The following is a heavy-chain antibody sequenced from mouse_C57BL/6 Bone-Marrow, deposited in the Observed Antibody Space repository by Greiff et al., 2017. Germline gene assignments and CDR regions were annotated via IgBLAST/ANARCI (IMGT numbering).Heavy chain of an antibody. Sequence: EVHLVESGGDLVKPGGSLKLSCAASGFTFSSYGMSWVRQTPDKRLEWVATISSGGSYTYYPDSVKGRFTISRDNAKNTLYLQMSSLKSEDTAMYYCARSVLLRHYYAMDYWGQGTSVTVSS. D-gene: IGHD1-1*01. CDR1: GFTFSSYG. CDR3: ARSVLLRHYYAMDY. V-gene: IGHV5-6*01. J-gene: IGHJ4*01. CDR2: ISSGGSYT.